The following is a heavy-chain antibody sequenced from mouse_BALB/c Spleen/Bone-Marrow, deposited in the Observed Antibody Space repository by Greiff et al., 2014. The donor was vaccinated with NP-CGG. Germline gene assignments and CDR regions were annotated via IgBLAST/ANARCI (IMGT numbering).Heavy chain of an antibody. Sequence: VQGGESGAGLGRAWSSVEIFCKASGFAFSRYWVDWVEQRAGQGLQWVGQIYPGDGDTNYNGNFKGKATLTADKSSSTAYMQLNSLTSEDSAVYFCTRYYRDNYFALDYWGQGTSVTVSS. V-gene: IGHV1-80*01. J-gene: IGHJ4*01. D-gene: IGHD2-14*01. CDR1: GFAFSRYW. CDR3: TRYYRDNYFALDY. CDR2: IYPGDGDT.